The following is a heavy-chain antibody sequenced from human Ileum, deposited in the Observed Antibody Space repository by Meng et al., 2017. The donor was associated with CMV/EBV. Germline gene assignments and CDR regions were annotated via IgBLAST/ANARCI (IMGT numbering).Heavy chain of an antibody. V-gene: IGHV3-23*01. CDR2: ISSGGDTA. CDR3: AKGFGSSRRFDY. CDR1: GFTFSSYA. Sequence: GGSLRLSCAASGFTFSSYAMSWLRQAPGKGLEWVARISSGGDTAIYGDSVKGRFTIPRDNTKNTVYLQMDSLSAENTAIYYCAKGFGSSRRFDYWGQGTLVTVSS. D-gene: IGHD1-26*01. J-gene: IGHJ4*02.